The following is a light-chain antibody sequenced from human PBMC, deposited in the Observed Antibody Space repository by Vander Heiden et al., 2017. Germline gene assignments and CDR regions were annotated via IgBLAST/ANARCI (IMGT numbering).Light chain of an antibody. J-gene: IGKJ4*01. CDR2: GAA. V-gene: IGKV3-20*01. CDR3: QQYGSSVPT. Sequence: ENVLTQFPGTLSLSPGDRATLSCRASQTVSSTYFAWYQYKPGQAPRLLISGAASRATGIPARFSGSGSGTDFTLTISRLEPDDFAVYYCQQYGSSVPTFGGGTKVEIK. CDR1: QTVSSTY.